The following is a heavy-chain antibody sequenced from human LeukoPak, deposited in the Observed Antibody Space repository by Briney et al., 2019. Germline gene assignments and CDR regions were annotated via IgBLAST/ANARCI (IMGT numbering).Heavy chain of an antibody. Sequence: ASVKVSCKASGYTFTAHYMHWVRQAPGQGLEWMGWINPNSGGTKYAQNFQGRVTMTRDTSIRTVYMELSRLRSDDTAVYYCARDYYDNSDFGAFDIWGQGTMVTVSS. J-gene: IGHJ3*02. D-gene: IGHD3-22*01. CDR3: ARDYYDNSDFGAFDI. CDR1: GYTFTAHY. CDR2: INPNSGGT. V-gene: IGHV1-2*02.